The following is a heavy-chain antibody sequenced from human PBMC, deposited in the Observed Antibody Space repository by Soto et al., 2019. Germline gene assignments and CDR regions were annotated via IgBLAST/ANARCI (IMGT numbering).Heavy chain of an antibody. D-gene: IGHD4-17*01. V-gene: IGHV4-59*08. Sequence: PSETLSLTCTVSGGSISSYYWSWIRQPPGKGLEWIGYIYYSGSTNYNPSLKSRVTISVDTSKNQFSLKLSSVTAADTAVYYCARRRYGDYIDYWGQGTLVTVSS. CDR2: IYYSGST. J-gene: IGHJ4*02. CDR1: GGSISSYY. CDR3: ARRRYGDYIDY.